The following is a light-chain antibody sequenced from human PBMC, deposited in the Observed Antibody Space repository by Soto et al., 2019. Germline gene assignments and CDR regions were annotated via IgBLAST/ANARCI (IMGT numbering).Light chain of an antibody. J-gene: IGLJ2*01. V-gene: IGLV1-40*01. CDR3: QSYDSSLSAVV. Sequence: SVLTQPPSVSGAPGQRVTISCTGSSSNIGAGYDVHWYQQLPGTAPKLLIYGNSNRPSGVPDRFSGPKSGTSASLAITGLQAEDEADYYCQSYDSSLSAVVFGGGTRLTVL. CDR1: SSNIGAGYD. CDR2: GNS.